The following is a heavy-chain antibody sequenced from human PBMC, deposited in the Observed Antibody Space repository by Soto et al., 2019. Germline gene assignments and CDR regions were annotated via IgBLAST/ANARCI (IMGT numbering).Heavy chain of an antibody. V-gene: IGHV4-39*07. J-gene: IGHJ4*02. CDR3: ARASDASRLRPDY. CDR2: IYYSGST. CDR1: GGSISSSSYY. Sequence: PSETLSLTCTVSGGSISSSSYYWVWIRQPPGKGLEWIGSIYYSGSTNYNPSLKSRVTMSVDTSKNQFSLKLSSMTAADTAVYYCARASDASRLRPDYWGQGTLVTVSS. D-gene: IGHD4-17*01.